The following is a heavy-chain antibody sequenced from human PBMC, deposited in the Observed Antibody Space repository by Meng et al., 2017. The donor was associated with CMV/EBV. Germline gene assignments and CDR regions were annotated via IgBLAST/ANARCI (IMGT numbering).Heavy chain of an antibody. D-gene: IGHD6-13*01. CDR3: ARDGYGALGFDF. CDR1: GGSISSISFY. Sequence: SETLSLTCTVSGGSISSISFYWGWIRQPPGKGLEWIGSIYYSGSTFYNSSLKSRVTMSVDTSKNQFSLKLSSVTAADTAVYYCARDGYGALGFDFWGQGTLVTVSS. J-gene: IGHJ4*02. CDR2: IYYSGST. V-gene: IGHV4-39*07.